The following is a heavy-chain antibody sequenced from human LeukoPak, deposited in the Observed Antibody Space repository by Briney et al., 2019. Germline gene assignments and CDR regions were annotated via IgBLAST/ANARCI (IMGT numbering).Heavy chain of an antibody. D-gene: IGHD6-19*01. CDR3: VKGEDSSGWLLGY. CDR2: VTSNGGAT. V-gene: IGHV3-64D*06. CDR1: RFTFSNYA. Sequence: GGSLRPSCSASRFTFSNYAMHWVRQAPGKGLEYVSTVTSNGGATYYADSVKGRFTISRDNSKNTLYLQMSSLTTEDTAVYYCVKGEDSSGWLLGYWGQGTLVTVSS. J-gene: IGHJ4*02.